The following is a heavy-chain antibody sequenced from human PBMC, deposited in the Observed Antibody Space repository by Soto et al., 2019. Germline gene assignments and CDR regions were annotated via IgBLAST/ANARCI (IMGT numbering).Heavy chain of an antibody. D-gene: IGHD3-3*01. V-gene: IGHV3-48*02. CDR2: ISSSSSTI. Sequence: GGSLRLSCAASGFTFSSYSMNWVRQAPGKGLEWVSYISSSSSTIYYADSVKGRFTISRDNAKNSLYLQMNSLRDDDTAVYYGAREKRDYDFWSGPTYYYYGMDVWGQGTTVTVSS. CDR1: GFTFSSYS. J-gene: IGHJ6*02. CDR3: AREKRDYDFWSGPTYYYYGMDV.